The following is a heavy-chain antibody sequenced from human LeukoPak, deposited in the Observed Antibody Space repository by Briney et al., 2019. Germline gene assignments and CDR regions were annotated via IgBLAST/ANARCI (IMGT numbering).Heavy chain of an antibody. CDR3: TTLTVATNFDY. V-gene: IGHV3-48*03. D-gene: IGHD5-12*01. Sequence: PGGSLRLSCAASGFSFSVYEMHWVRQAPGKGLEWISAISSSGTTTYYADSVRGRFTISRDNAKNSLYLQINSLRAEATAVYSCTTLTVATNFDYWGQGTLVTVSS. CDR1: GFSFSVYE. J-gene: IGHJ4*02. CDR2: ISSSGTTT.